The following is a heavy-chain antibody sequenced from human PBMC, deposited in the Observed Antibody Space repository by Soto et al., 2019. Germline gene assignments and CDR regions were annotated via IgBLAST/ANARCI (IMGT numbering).Heavy chain of an antibody. J-gene: IGHJ6*03. V-gene: IGHV3-23*01. CDR3: AKAKGYYYYYMDV. Sequence: GGSLRLSCAASGFTFSSYAMSWVRQAPGKGLEWVSAISGSGGSIYYADSVKGRFTISRDNSKNTLYLQMNSLRAEDTAVYYCAKAKGYYYYYMDVWGKGTTVTVSS. CDR1: GFTFSSYA. CDR2: ISGSGGSI.